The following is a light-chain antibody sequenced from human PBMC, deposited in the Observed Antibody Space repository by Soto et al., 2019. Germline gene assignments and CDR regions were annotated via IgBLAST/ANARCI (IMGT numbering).Light chain of an antibody. Sequence: AIRMTQSPSSFSASTGDRVTITCRASQGISSYLAWYQQKPGKAPKLLIYAASTLQSGVPSRFTGSGSGTDFTLTISCLQSEDLATYYCLHHYAYPWTSGQGTKVDIK. CDR1: QGISSY. CDR2: AAS. J-gene: IGKJ1*01. CDR3: LHHYAYPWT. V-gene: IGKV1-8*01.